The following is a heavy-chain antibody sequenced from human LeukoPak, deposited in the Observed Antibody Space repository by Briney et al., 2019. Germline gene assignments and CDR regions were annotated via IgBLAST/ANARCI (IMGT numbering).Heavy chain of an antibody. CDR1: GFTFSSYA. CDR3: ARDPGIPNAFDI. V-gene: IGHV3-30-3*01. D-gene: IGHD3-10*01. CDR2: ISYDGSNK. J-gene: IGHJ3*02. Sequence: GGSLRLSCAASGFTFSSYAMHWVRQAPGKGLEWVAVISYDGSNKYYADSVKGRFTISRDNSKNTLYLQMNSLRAEDTAVYYCARDPGIPNAFDIWGQGTMVTVSS.